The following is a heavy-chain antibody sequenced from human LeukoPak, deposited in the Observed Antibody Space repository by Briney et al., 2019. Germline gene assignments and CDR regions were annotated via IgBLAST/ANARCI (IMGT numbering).Heavy chain of an antibody. J-gene: IGHJ4*02. V-gene: IGHV4-39*07. D-gene: IGHD3-16*02. CDR2: INHSGST. CDR1: GGSISSSNYY. Sequence: SETLSLTCTVSGGSISSSNYYWSWIRQPPGKGLEWIGEINHSGSTNYNPSLKSRVTISVDTSKNQFSLKLSSVTAADTAVYYCARGGGDYVWGSYRYTPFDYWGQGTLVTVSS. CDR3: ARGGGDYVWGSYRYTPFDY.